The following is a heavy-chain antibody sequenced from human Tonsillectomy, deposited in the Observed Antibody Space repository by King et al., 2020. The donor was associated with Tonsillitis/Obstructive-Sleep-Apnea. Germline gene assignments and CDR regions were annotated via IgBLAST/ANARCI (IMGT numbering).Heavy chain of an antibody. Sequence: VQLVESGGGLVQPGGSLILSCAASGFTFSSYVMSWVCQAPGKGLEWVLAISGRGGSKYYANSVKGRLTIARDNSKKQLYLQMNSLIAEDTAVYYCAKESRGRAANDAFDIWGQGTMVTVSS. J-gene: IGHJ3*02. CDR2: ISGRGGSK. V-gene: IGHV3-23*04. CDR3: AKESRGRAANDAFDI. D-gene: IGHD2-15*01. CDR1: GFTFSSYV.